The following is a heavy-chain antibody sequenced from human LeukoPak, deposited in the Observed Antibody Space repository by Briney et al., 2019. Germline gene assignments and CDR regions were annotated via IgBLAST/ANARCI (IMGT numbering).Heavy chain of an antibody. CDR3: ARDQSGYSYGYLAFDI. J-gene: IGHJ3*02. CDR1: GFTFSSYS. V-gene: IGHV3-21*01. CDR2: ISSSSSYI. Sequence: RGSLRLSCAASGFTFSSYSMNWVRQAPGKGLEWVSSISSSSSYIYYADSVKGRFTISRDNAKNSLYLQMNSLRAEDTAVYYCARDQSGYSYGYLAFDIWGQGTMVTVSS. D-gene: IGHD5-18*01.